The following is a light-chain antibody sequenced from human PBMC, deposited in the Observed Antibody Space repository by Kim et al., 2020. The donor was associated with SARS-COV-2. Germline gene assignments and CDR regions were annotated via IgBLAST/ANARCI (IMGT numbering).Light chain of an antibody. CDR2: AAS. J-gene: IGKJ3*01. V-gene: IGKV1-9*01. Sequence: ASVGDRVTLTCRASQGISSDLAWYQQKPGKAPNLLIYAASTLQSGVPSRFSGSGSGTDFTLTISSLQPEDFATYSCQQLHSSPRTFGPGTKVDIK. CDR3: QQLHSSPRT. CDR1: QGISSD.